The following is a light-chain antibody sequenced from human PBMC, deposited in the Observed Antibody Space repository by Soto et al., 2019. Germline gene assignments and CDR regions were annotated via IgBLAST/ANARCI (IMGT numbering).Light chain of an antibody. CDR2: AAS. CDR1: QGIGNY. CDR3: IQHSSFPLT. V-gene: IGKV1-17*03. Sequence: DIQTTQSPSSMSAYLRSTATTTFRSSQGIGNYLAWFQQKPGKVPQRLIYAASSLLSGVPSRFSGSGSGTEFTLTISSLQTEDFATYSCIQHSSFPLTFGKWTRLEIK. J-gene: IGKJ5*01.